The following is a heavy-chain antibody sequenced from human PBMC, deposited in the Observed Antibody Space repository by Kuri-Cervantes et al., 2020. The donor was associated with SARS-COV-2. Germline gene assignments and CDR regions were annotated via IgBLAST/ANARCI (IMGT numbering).Heavy chain of an antibody. CDR3: ARDRRALGLGDILTGYYPHWYFDL. J-gene: IGHJ2*01. D-gene: IGHD3-9*01. Sequence: GESLKISCTASGFTFGDYAMSWFRQAPGKGLEWVGFIRSKAYGGTTEYAASVKGRFTISRDDSKSIAYLQMNSLKTEDTAVYYCARDRRALGLGDILTGYYPHWYFDLWGRGTLVTVSS. V-gene: IGHV3-49*03. CDR2: IRSKAYGGTT. CDR1: GFTFGDYA.